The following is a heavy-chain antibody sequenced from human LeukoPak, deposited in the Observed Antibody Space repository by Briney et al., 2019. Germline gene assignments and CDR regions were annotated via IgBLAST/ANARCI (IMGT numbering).Heavy chain of an antibody. V-gene: IGHV3-48*03. CDR3: ARLDASGLDY. CDR2: ISGSGRTI. J-gene: IGHJ4*02. D-gene: IGHD6-19*01. CDR1: GFTFSSYE. Sequence: PEGSLRLSCAASGFTFSSYEMNWVRQAPGKGLEWVSYISGSGRTIYYANSVKGRFTISRDNAKNSLYLQMNSLRADDTAVYYCARLDASGLDYWGQGTLVTVSS.